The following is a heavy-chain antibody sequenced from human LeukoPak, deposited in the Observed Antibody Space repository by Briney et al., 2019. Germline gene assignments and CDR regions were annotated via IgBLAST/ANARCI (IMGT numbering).Heavy chain of an antibody. D-gene: IGHD6-19*01. J-gene: IGHJ4*02. CDR2: ISDRGGST. CDR1: GFTFSCFA. V-gene: IGHV3-23*01. CDR3: AKDLIAVAAPEGFDY. Sequence: PGGSLRLSCAASGFTFSCFAINWVRQAPGKGLEWVSAISDRGGSTYYADSVKGRFTISRDNSKNTLYLQMNSLRAEDTAVYYCAKDLIAVAAPEGFDYWGQGTLVTVSS.